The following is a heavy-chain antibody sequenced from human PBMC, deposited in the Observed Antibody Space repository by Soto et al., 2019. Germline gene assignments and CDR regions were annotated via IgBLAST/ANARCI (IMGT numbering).Heavy chain of an antibody. D-gene: IGHD7-27*01. J-gene: IGHJ6*02. CDR2: ISAYNGNT. Sequence: QVQLVQSGAEVKKPGASVKVSCKASGYTFTSYYITWVRQAPGQGLEWMGWISAYNGNTNYAQKLQGRVTMTTDTTTSTAYRELSSPRSDDTAVYYCARDNPPLGVWGRGTTVTVSS. V-gene: IGHV1-18*01. CDR1: GYTFTSYY. CDR3: ARDNPPLGV.